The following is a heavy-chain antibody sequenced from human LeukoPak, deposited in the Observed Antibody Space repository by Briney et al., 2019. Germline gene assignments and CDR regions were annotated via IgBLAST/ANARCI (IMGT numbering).Heavy chain of an antibody. CDR1: GGSFSGYY. CDR2: INHSGST. V-gene: IGHV4-34*01. Sequence: SETLSLTCAVYGGSFSGYYWSWIRQPPGKGLEWIGEINHSGSTNYNPSLKSRVTISVDTSKNQFSLKLSSVAAADTAVYYCARNGCSSTSCYFFGMDVWGKGTTVTVSS. D-gene: IGHD2-2*01. J-gene: IGHJ6*03. CDR3: ARNGCSSTSCYFFGMDV.